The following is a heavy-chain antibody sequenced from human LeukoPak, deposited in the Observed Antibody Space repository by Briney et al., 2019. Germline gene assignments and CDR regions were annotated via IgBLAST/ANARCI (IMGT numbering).Heavy chain of an antibody. Sequence: PSQTLSLTCTVSGGSISSGDYYWSWIRQPPGKGLEWIGEINHSGSTNYNPSLKSRVTISVDTSKNQFSLKLSSVTAADTAVYYCARGVPGRWLQSHYYYYYYMDVWGKGTTVTVSS. J-gene: IGHJ6*03. CDR3: ARGVPGRWLQSHYYYYYYMDV. CDR2: INHSGST. D-gene: IGHD5-24*01. V-gene: IGHV4-30-4*08. CDR1: GGSISSGDYY.